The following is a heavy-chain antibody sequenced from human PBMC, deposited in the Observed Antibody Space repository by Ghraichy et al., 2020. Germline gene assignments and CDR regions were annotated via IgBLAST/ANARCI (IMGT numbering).Heavy chain of an antibody. D-gene: IGHD3/OR15-3a*01. CDR3: AKRGLGEDNAQFDY. Sequence: GGSLRLSFAASGFTFSHYVMNWVRQAPGKGLEWVSVISGEGGTTYYAHSVKGRFTISRDNSKNTLYLQMNSLRVEDMAIYYCAKRGLGEDNAQFDYGCRGTLVTFSS. CDR2: ISGEGGTT. V-gene: IGHV3-23*01. J-gene: IGHJ4*02. CDR1: GFTFSHYV.